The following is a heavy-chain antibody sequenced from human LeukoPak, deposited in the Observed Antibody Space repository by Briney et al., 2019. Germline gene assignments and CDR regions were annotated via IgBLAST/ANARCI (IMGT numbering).Heavy chain of an antibody. CDR3: ARGARSAGARKYYYYYYMDV. J-gene: IGHJ6*03. V-gene: IGHV1-8*01. Sequence: ASVTVSCKASGYTFTSYDINWVRQATGQGLEWMGWMNPNSGNTGYAQKFQGRVTMTRNTSISTAYMELSSLRSEDTAVYYCARGARSAGARKYYYYYYMDVWGKGTTVTVSS. CDR1: GYTFTSYD. CDR2: MNPNSGNT. D-gene: IGHD1-14*01.